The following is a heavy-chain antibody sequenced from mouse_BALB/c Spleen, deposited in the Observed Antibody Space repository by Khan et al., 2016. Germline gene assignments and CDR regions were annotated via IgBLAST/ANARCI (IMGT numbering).Heavy chain of an antibody. CDR2: INSNGGST. V-gene: IGHV5-6-3*01. CDR1: GFTFSTYG. J-gene: IGHJ2*01. D-gene: IGHD2-14*01. Sequence: EVELVESGGGLVQPGGSLKLSCAASGFTFSTYGMSWVRQTPDKRLELVATINSNGGSTYYPDSLKGRFTISRDNAKNTLYLQMSSLKSEDTAMYYCTRENYRYYFDYWGQGTTLTVSS. CDR3: TRENYRYYFDY.